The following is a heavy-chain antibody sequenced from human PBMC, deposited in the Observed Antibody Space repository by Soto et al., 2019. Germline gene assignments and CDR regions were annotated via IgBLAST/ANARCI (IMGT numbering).Heavy chain of an antibody. J-gene: IGHJ6*02. Sequence: QVQLQESGPGLVKPSQTLSLTCTVSGGSISSGGYYWSWIRQHPGKGLEWIGYIYYSGSTYYNPSLKSQVTISVDTSTNPFPLKLSSVTAADTAVYYCARDRGGTGSRGGMDVWGQGTTVTVSS. CDR2: IYYSGST. D-gene: IGHD1-1*01. V-gene: IGHV4-31*01. CDR3: ARDRGGTGSRGGMDV. CDR1: GGSISSGGYY.